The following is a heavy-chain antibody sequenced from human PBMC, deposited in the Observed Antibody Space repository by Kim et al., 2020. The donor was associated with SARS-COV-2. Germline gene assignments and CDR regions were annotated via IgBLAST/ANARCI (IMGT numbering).Heavy chain of an antibody. J-gene: IGHJ6*02. Sequence: ASVKVSCKASGYTFTSYGISWVRQAPGQGLEWMGWISAYNGNTNYAQKLQGRVTMTTDTSTSTAYMELRSLRSDDTAVYYCARDLTLTIFGVVPPTFPCGMDVWGQGTTVTVSS. CDR2: ISAYNGNT. V-gene: IGHV1-18*01. D-gene: IGHD3-3*01. CDR1: GYTFTSYG. CDR3: ARDLTLTIFGVVPPTFPCGMDV.